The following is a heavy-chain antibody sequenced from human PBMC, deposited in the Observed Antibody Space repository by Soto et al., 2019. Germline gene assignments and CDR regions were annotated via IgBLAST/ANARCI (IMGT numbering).Heavy chain of an antibody. V-gene: IGHV4-30-2*01. Sequence: PSETLSLTCAVSGGSISSGGYSWSWIRQPPGKGLEWIGYIYHSGSTYYNPSLKSRVTISVDRSKNQFSLKLSSVTAAYTAVYYCARVPGPWGQGTLVTVSS. D-gene: IGHD3-10*01. CDR3: ARVPGP. J-gene: IGHJ5*02. CDR2: IYHSGST. CDR1: GGSISSGGYS.